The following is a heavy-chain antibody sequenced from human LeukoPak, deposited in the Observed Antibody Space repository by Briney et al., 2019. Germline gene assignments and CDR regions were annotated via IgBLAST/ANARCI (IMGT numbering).Heavy chain of an antibody. CDR1: GGTFSSYA. CDR3: ARGIDKYSSSSS. Sequence: ASVKVSCKASGGTFSSYAISWVRQPPGQGLEWMGMIIPILGTANYAQKFQGRVTITTDESTSTAYMELSSLRSEDTAVYYCARGIDKYSSSSSWGQGTLVTVSS. CDR2: IIPILGTA. D-gene: IGHD6-6*01. V-gene: IGHV1-69*05. J-gene: IGHJ4*02.